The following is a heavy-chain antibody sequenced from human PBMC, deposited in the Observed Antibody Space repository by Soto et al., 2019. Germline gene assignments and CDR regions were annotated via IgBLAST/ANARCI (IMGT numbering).Heavy chain of an antibody. J-gene: IGHJ6*02. V-gene: IGHV3-48*02. CDR2: ITSDSSTI. CDR1: GFAFSTYS. CDR3: ARVGRGVYGMEV. Sequence: GGSLRLSCAASGFAFSTYSINWVRQAPGKGLEWFSYITSDSSTISYADSVKGRFTVSRDNAKNSLYLQMNSLRDEDTAVYYCARVGRGVYGMEVWGQGTSVTVS. D-gene: IGHD2-8*01.